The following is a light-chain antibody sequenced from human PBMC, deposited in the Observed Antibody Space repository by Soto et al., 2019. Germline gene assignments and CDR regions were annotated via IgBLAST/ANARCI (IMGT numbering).Light chain of an antibody. V-gene: IGKV3-11*01. J-gene: IGKJ4*01. CDR2: NAS. Sequence: EIVLTQSPVTLSLSPGERATLSCRASQSVSDSLAWYQQKPGQAPRLLIYNASNRATGIPSRFSGSGSGTDFTLTISSLEQADVSVYYCQQRYNWPLTFGGGTKVEIK. CDR1: QSVSDS. CDR3: QQRYNWPLT.